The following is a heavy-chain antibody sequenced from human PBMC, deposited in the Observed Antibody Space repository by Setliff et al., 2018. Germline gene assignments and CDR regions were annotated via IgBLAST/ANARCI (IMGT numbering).Heavy chain of an antibody. CDR1: GDSISSSRYY. CDR3: ATTGTYRYFDY. CDR2: IYYSGTT. Sequence: PSETLSLTCTVSGDSISSSRYYWAWIRQPPGKGLEWIGNIYYSGTTYSNPSLKSRVTMSVDTSKNQFSLRLNSVTASDTAVYYCATTGTYRYFDYWGQGPRSPSPQ. D-gene: IGHD1-1*01. V-gene: IGHV4-39*01. J-gene: IGHJ4*02.